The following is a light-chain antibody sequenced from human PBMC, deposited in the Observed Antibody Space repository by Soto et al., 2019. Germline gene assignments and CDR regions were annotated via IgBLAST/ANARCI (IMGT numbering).Light chain of an antibody. CDR3: RQRYNRLT. CDR1: QTVSSY. Sequence: VLTQSQATLSLSPGGRATLSCRSRQTVSSYFSWYQHKPGQAPRLLIYGVSNRATGIPDRFSGSGSGTDFALTISSLEPEDSEIYLCRQRYNRLTVGGG. CDR2: GVS. J-gene: IGKJ4*01. V-gene: IGKV3-11*01.